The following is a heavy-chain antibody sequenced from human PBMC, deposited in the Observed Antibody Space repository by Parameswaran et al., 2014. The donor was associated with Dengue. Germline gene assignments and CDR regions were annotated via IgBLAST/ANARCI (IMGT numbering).Heavy chain of an antibody. CDR2: IYSGGST. D-gene: IGHD6-13*01. CDR3: ARDQAAAGYFDY. V-gene: IGHV3-53*01. Sequence: VRQAPGKGLEWVSVIYSGGSTYYADSVKGRFTISRDNSKNTLYLQMNSLRAEDTAVYYCARDQAAAGYFDYWGQGTLVTVSS. J-gene: IGHJ4*02.